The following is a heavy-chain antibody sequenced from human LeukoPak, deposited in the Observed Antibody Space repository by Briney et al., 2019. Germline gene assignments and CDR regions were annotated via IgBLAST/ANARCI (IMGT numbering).Heavy chain of an antibody. CDR3: ARQSIAVAGTQYFQH. V-gene: IGHV1-69*13. J-gene: IGHJ1*01. D-gene: IGHD6-19*01. CDR1: GGTFSSYA. CDR2: IIPIFGTA. Sequence: ALVKVSCKASGGTFSSYAISWVRQAPGQGLEWMGGIIPIFGTANYAQKFQGRVTITADESTSTAYMELSSLRSEDTAVYYCARQSIAVAGTQYFQHWGQGTLVTVSS.